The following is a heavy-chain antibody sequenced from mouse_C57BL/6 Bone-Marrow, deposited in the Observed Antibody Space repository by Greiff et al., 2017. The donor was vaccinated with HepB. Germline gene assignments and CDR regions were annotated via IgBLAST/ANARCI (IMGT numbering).Heavy chain of an antibody. CDR3: ARDRKDYDYGRAMDY. CDR1: GFTFSSYA. D-gene: IGHD2-4*01. CDR2: ISDGGSYT. V-gene: IGHV5-4*01. J-gene: IGHJ4*01. Sequence: EVQLVESGGGLVKPGGSLKLSCAASGFTFSSYAMSWVRQTPEKRLEWVATISDGGSYTYYPDNVKGRFTISRDNAKNNLYLQMSHLKSEDTAMYYCARDRKDYDYGRAMDYWGQGTSVTVSS.